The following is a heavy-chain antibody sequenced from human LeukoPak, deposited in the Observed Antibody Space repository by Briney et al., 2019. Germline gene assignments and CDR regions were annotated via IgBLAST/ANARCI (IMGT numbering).Heavy chain of an antibody. CDR1: GYTFRGYP. V-gene: IGHV3-64*01. Sequence: GGSLRLSCAASGYTFRGYPMHWVRDAPGRGLEYLSGISANRGSEYYANSVKGRFTISRDNSKNTLYLQMGSLRPEDMAVYYCARDGSNWDFDYWGQGTLVTVSS. CDR2: ISANRGSE. CDR3: ARDGSNWDFDY. D-gene: IGHD6-13*01. J-gene: IGHJ4*02.